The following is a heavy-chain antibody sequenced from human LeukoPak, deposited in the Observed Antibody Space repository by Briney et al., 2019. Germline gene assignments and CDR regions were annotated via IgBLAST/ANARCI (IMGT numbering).Heavy chain of an antibody. CDR2: ARYDGGNK. J-gene: IGHJ4*02. D-gene: IGHD1-7*01. Sequence: PGGSLRLSCAASGFTFSSYGMHWVRQAPGKGLEWVAFARYDGGNKYYPDSVKGRFTISRDNSKSTLYLQMNSLRAEDTAVYYCAKDQFNCNYVDRFFDYWGQGTLVTVSS. CDR3: AKDQFNCNYVDRFFDY. V-gene: IGHV3-30*02. CDR1: GFTFSSYG.